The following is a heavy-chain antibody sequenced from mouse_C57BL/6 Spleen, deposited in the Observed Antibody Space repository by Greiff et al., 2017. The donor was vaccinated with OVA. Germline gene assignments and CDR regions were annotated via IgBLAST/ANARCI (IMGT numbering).Heavy chain of an antibody. Sequence: QVQLQQPGTDLVKPGASVKLSCKASGYTFTSYWMHWVKQRPGQGLEWIGNINPSNGGTNYNEKFKSKATLTVDKSSSTAYMQLSSLTSEDSAVYYCARDDGYYLYAMDDWGQGTSVTVSS. J-gene: IGHJ4*01. CDR1: GYTFTSYW. V-gene: IGHV1-53*01. CDR2: INPSNGGT. D-gene: IGHD2-3*01. CDR3: ARDDGYYLYAMDD.